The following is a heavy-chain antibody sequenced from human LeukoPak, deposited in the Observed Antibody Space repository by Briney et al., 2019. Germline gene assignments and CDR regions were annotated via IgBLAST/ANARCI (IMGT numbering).Heavy chain of an antibody. CDR1: GGSISSGGYY. Sequence: SETLSLTCTVSGGSISSGGYYWSWIRQPAGKGLEWIGRIYATGSTTYNPSLESRVTMSVDTSKNHLSLKVTSVTAADTAVYYCAREFSTNWFDPWGQGTLVTVSS. V-gene: IGHV4-61*02. CDR3: AREFSTNWFDP. J-gene: IGHJ5*02. CDR2: IYATGST.